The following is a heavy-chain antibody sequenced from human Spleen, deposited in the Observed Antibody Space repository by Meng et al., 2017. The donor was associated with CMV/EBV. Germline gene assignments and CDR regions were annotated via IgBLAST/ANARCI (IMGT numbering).Heavy chain of an antibody. CDR3: AMSAGIDP. Sequence: GESLKISCAASGFTFSSYGMHWVRQAPGKGLEWVAFIRYDGSNKSYADSVKGRFTISRDNSKNTLYLLMNSLRSEDTAVYYCAMSAGIDPWGQGTLVTVSS. CDR1: GFTFSSYG. D-gene: IGHD2-15*01. V-gene: IGHV3-30*02. J-gene: IGHJ5*02. CDR2: IRYDGSNK.